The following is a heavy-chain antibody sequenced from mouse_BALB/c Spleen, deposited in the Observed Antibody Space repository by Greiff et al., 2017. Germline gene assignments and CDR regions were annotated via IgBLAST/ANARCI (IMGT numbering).Heavy chain of an antibody. CDR3: ARQDYYGDFDY. D-gene: IGHD1-1*01. Sequence: EVHLVESGGGLVKPGGSLKLSCAASGFAFSSYDMSWVRQTPEKRLEWVAYISSGGGSTYYPDTVKGRFTISRDNAKNTLYLQMRSLKSEDTAMYYCARQDYYGDFDYWGQGTTLTVSS. J-gene: IGHJ2*01. CDR2: ISSGGGST. V-gene: IGHV5-12-1*01. CDR1: GFAFSSYD.